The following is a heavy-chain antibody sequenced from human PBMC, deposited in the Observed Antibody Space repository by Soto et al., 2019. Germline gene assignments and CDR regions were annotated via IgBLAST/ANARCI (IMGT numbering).Heavy chain of an antibody. CDR1: GFTFSSYA. D-gene: IGHD3-16*01. CDR2: ISYDGSNK. J-gene: IGHJ4*02. Sequence: QVQLVESGGGVVQPGRSLRLSCAASGFTFSSYAMHWVRQAPGKGLEWVAVISYDGSNKYYADSVKGRFTISRDNSKNTLYLHMNSLRAEDTAVYCCARDGLGYWGQGTLVTVSS. CDR3: ARDGLGY. V-gene: IGHV3-30-3*01.